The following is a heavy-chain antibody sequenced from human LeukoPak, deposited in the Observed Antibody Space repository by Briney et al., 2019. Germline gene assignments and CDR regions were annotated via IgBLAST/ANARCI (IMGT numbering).Heavy chain of an antibody. J-gene: IGHJ4*02. CDR3: ARLGVATQGIDY. CDR1: GCTFSSYA. V-gene: IGHV1-69*13. D-gene: IGHD5-12*01. CDR2: IIPIFGTA. Sequence: SVKVSCKASGCTFSSYAISWVRQAPGQGLEWMGGIIPIFGTANYAQKFQGRVTITADESTSTAYMELSSLRSEDTAVYYCARLGVATQGIDYWGQGTLVTVSS.